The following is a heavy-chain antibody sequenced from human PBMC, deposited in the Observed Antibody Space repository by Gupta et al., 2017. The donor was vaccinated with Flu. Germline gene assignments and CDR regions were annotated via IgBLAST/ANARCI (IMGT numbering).Heavy chain of an antibody. D-gene: IGHD3-16*02. J-gene: IGHJ5*02. CDR1: GGSFSGYY. CDR3: AGYQLLYRFDP. V-gene: IGHV4-34*02. CDR2: IRHTGIT. Sequence: QVQLQQWGAGLLKPSETLSLTCAVDGGSFSGYYWSWIRQPPGKGLEWIGEIRHTGITNYNPSLKGRVTISADTSKRQFSLKLTSGTAADTAVYYCAGYQLLYRFDPWCQGTLVTVSP.